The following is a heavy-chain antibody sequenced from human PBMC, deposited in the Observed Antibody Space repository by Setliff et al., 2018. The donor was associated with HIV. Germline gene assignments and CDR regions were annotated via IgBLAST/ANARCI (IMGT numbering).Heavy chain of an antibody. J-gene: IGHJ2*01. D-gene: IGHD3-9*01. CDR3: ARQGAGIQVRYFDWPWDPWTLDFDI. CDR1: GGSISSNTYY. V-gene: IGHV4-39*01. Sequence: SETLSLTCAVSGGSISSNTYYWGWIRQPPGKGLEWIGSIYYSGSTYYNQSLKSRVTISVDTSKNQFSLKLSSVTAADTAVYYCARQGAGIQVRYFDWPWDPWTLDFDIWGRGTLVTVSS. CDR2: IYYSGST.